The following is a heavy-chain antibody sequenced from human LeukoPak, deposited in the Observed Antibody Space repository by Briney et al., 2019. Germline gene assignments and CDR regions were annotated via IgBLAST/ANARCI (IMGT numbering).Heavy chain of an antibody. Sequence: SETLSLTCTVSGGSISSGSYYWSWIRQPAGKGLEWIGRIYTSGSTNYNPSLKSRVTISVDTSKNQFSLKLSSVTAADTAVYYCALSSGWPGSGMDVWGQGTTVTVSS. CDR3: ALSSGWPGSGMDV. J-gene: IGHJ6*02. D-gene: IGHD6-19*01. CDR2: IYTSGST. V-gene: IGHV4-61*02. CDR1: GGSISSGSYY.